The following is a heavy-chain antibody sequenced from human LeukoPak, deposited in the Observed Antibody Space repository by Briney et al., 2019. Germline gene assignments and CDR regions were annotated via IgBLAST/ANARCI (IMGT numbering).Heavy chain of an antibody. Sequence: VSVKVSCKASGYTFTDYYMHWVRQAPGQGLEWLGWINPNNGGTNYAQKFQGRVTMTRDTSISTAYMGLSSLRSDDTAVYYCARDRGGGSGTYYILYWGLGSLVTVSS. CDR1: GYTFTDYY. CDR3: ARDRGGGSGTYYILY. J-gene: IGHJ4*02. D-gene: IGHD3-10*01. V-gene: IGHV1-2*02. CDR2: INPNNGGT.